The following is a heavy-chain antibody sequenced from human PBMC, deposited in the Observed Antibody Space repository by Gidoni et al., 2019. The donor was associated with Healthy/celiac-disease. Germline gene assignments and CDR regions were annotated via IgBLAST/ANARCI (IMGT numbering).Heavy chain of an antibody. CDR1: GFPFSSYA. V-gene: IGHV3-23*01. CDR2: ISGSGGST. Sequence: EVQLLESGGGLVQPGGSLRLSFAASGFPFSSYAMSWVRQAPGKGLGWVSAISGSGGSTYYADSVKGRFTISRDNSKNTLYLQMNSLRAEDTAVYYCAKADSLSVVTSFDYWGQGTLVTVSS. J-gene: IGHJ4*02. D-gene: IGHD3-22*01. CDR3: AKADSLSVVTSFDY.